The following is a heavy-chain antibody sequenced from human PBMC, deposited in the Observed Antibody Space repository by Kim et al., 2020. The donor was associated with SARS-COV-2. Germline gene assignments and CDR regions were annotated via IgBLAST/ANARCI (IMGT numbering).Heavy chain of an antibody. CDR1: GFTFSSYS. CDR2: ISSSSSYI. Sequence: LSLTCAASGFTFSSYSMNWVRQAPGKGLEWVSSISSSSSYIYYADSVKGRFTISRDNAKNSLYLQMNSLRAEGTAVYYCARDYGDRPAYWYFDLWGRGTLVTVSS. D-gene: IGHD4-17*01. V-gene: IGHV3-21*01. CDR3: ARDYGDRPAYWYFDL. J-gene: IGHJ2*01.